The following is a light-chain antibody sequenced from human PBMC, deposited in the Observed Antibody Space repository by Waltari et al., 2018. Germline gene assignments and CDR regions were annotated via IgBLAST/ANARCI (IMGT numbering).Light chain of an antibody. CDR1: SSDVGSYNL. Sequence: QSALTQPASVSGSPGQSITISCTGTSSDVGSYNLVSWYRQLPGTAPKLMIYEVSKRPSGVSNRFSGSKSGNTASLTISGLQAEDEADYYCCSYAGSSTWVFGGGTKLTVL. CDR2: EVS. V-gene: IGLV2-23*02. CDR3: CSYAGSSTWV. J-gene: IGLJ3*02.